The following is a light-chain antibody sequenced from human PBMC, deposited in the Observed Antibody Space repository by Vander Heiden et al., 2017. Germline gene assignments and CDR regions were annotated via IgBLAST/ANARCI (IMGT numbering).Light chain of an antibody. CDR1: QSISTI. CDR2: SAS. V-gene: IGKV1-39*01. Sequence: DIQMTQSPSSLSASVGDRVTITCRASQSISTILNWYQQRPGKAPRLLIYSASSLQSGVPSRFSGGGSGTDFTLTITSLQPEDFATYYCQQIYSSSISFGQGTRLEI. J-gene: IGKJ5*01. CDR3: QQIYSSSIS.